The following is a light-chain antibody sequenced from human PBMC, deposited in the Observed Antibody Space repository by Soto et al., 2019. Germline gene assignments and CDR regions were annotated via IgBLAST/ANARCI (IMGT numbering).Light chain of an antibody. CDR3: QRPGT. J-gene: IGKJ3*01. CDR1: QCADGRF. Sequence: EIVLTQSPGTLSLSPGERATLSCRASQCADGRFLAWYQHKPGQAPRLLIYGVSSRATGIPDRFSGSGAGTDFTLTITRLEPEDSAVYYCQRPGTFGPGTSLEIK. CDR2: GVS. V-gene: IGKV3-20*01.